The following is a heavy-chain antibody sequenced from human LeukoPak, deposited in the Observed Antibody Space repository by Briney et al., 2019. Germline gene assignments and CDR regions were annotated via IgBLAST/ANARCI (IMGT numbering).Heavy chain of an antibody. Sequence: GASVKVSCKASGYTFTGYYMHWVRQAPGQGLEWMGWINPNSGGTNYAQKFQGRVTMTRDTSISTAYMELSRLRSDDTAVYYCARLNGGDCYHPSCDYWGQGTLVTVSS. D-gene: IGHD2-21*02. CDR3: ARLNGGDCYHPSCDY. V-gene: IGHV1-2*02. CDR2: INPNSGGT. J-gene: IGHJ4*02. CDR1: GYTFTGYY.